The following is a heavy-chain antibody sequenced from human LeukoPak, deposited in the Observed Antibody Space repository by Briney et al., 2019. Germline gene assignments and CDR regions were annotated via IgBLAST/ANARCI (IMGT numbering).Heavy chain of an antibody. J-gene: IGHJ4*02. D-gene: IGHD2-2*02. CDR3: SRQGCTTTSCHTIDS. CDR1: GYSFTNSW. Sequence: GEPLKISCKGSGYSFTNSWIGWVRQMPGKGLELMGIINPADSEIRYSPSFQGQVTISVDKSISTAYLQWSSLKATDTAMYYCSRQGCTTTSCHTIDSWGQGTLVTVSS. CDR2: INPADSEI. V-gene: IGHV5-51*01.